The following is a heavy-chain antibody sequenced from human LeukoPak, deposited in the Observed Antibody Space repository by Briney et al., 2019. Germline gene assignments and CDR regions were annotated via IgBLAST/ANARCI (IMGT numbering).Heavy chain of an antibody. CDR2: IYTSGST. D-gene: IGHD3-9*01. J-gene: IGHJ4*02. V-gene: IGHV4-4*07. CDR1: GGSISSYY. Sequence: SETLSLTCTVSGGSISSYYWSWIRQPAGKGLEWIGRIYTSGSTNYNPSLKSRVTMSVDTSKNQFSLKLSSVTAADTAVYYCARSKLLTYYDILTGYYYLDYWGQGTLFTVSS. CDR3: ARSKLLTYYDILTGYYYLDY.